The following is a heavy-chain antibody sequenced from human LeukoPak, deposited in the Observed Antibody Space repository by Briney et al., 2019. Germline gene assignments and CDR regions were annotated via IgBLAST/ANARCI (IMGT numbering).Heavy chain of an antibody. CDR1: GYSFTSYW. Sequence: GESLKISCKGSGYSFTSYWIGWVRQMPGKGLGGVGIIFPGDSDARYSPSFQGQVTISADKSISTAYLQWSSLKASDTAMYYCARGKIAAPGTLDYWGQGTLVTVSS. D-gene: IGHD6-13*01. CDR3: ARGKIAAPGTLDY. V-gene: IGHV5-51*01. CDR2: IFPGDSDA. J-gene: IGHJ4*02.